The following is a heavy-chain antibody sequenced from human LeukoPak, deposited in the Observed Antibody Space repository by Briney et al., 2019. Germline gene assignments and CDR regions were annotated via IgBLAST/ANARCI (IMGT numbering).Heavy chain of an antibody. CDR2: INTNTGNP. D-gene: IGHD3-3*01. Sequence: ASVKVSCKASGYTFTSYAMNWVRQAPGQGLEWMGWINTNTGNPTYAQGFTGRFVFSLDTSVSTAYLQISGLKAEDTAVYYCARGLPNSYYDFWSGLYFDYWGQGTLVTVSS. J-gene: IGHJ4*02. CDR1: GYTFTSYA. V-gene: IGHV7-4-1*02. CDR3: ARGLPNSYYDFWSGLYFDY.